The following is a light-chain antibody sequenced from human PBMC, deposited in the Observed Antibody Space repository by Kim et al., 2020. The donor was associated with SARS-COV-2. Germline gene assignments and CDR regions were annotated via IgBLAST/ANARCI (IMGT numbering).Light chain of an antibody. CDR1: SSNIGSHT. Sequence: QLVLTQPPSASGTPGQRVTISCSGSSSNIGSHTVNWYQQLPGTAPKLLIYSNYQRPSGVPDRFSASKSGTSASLAISGLQSEDEADYYCAAWDDSLNGPYVFGTGTKVTVL. V-gene: IGLV1-44*01. CDR2: SNY. J-gene: IGLJ1*01. CDR3: AAWDDSLNGPYV.